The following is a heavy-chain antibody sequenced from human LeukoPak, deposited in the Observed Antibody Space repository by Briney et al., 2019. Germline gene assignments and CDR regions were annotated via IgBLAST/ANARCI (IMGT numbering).Heavy chain of an antibody. J-gene: IGHJ3*02. V-gene: IGHV4-61*02. Sequence: SETLSLTCTVSGGSISSGSYYWSWIRQPAGKGLEWIGRIYTSGSTNYNPSLKSRVTISVDTSKNQFSLKLSSVTAADTAVYYCARPMGVATLRGLAFDIWGQGTMVTVSS. CDR1: GGSISSGSYY. CDR2: IYTSGST. CDR3: ARPMGVATLRGLAFDI. D-gene: IGHD5-12*01.